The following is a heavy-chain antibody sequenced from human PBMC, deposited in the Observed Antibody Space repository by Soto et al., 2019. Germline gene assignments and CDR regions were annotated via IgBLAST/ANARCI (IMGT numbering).Heavy chain of an antibody. Sequence: ASEKVSCKASGYTFTSYGISWVRQAPGQGLEWMGWISAYNGNTNYAQKLQGRVTMTTDTSTSTAYMELRSLRSDDTAVYYCARERDPRYYYGSGSYDAFDIWGQGTMVTVSS. V-gene: IGHV1-18*01. D-gene: IGHD3-10*01. CDR1: GYTFTSYG. CDR2: ISAYNGNT. CDR3: ARERDPRYYYGSGSYDAFDI. J-gene: IGHJ3*02.